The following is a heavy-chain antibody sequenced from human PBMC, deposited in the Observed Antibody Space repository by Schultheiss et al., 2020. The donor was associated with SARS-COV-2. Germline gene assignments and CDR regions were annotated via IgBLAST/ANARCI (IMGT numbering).Heavy chain of an antibody. CDR3: AKDRGTSLLWFGEAAFDI. J-gene: IGHJ3*02. CDR2: ISGSGGST. Sequence: GGSLRLSCAASGFTFSSYAMSWVRQAPGKGLEWVSAISGSGGSTYYADSVKGRFTISRDNSKNTLYLQMNSLRAEDTAVYYCAKDRGTSLLWFGEAAFDIWGQGTMVTFSS. V-gene: IGHV3-23*01. D-gene: IGHD3-10*01. CDR1: GFTFSSYA.